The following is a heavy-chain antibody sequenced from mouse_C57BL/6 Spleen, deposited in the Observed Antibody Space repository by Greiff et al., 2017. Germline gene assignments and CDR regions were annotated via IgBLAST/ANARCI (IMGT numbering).Heavy chain of an antibody. D-gene: IGHD2-3*01. Sequence: EVKLVESGGGLVKPGGSLKLSCAASGFTFSDYGMHWVRQAPEKGLAWVAYISSGSSTIYYAATVKGRFTISRDNAKNTLFLQMTSLRSEDTAMYYCARWVDGYPYYAMDYWGQGTSVTVSS. J-gene: IGHJ4*01. V-gene: IGHV5-17*01. CDR3: ARWVDGYPYYAMDY. CDR2: ISSGSSTI. CDR1: GFTFSDYG.